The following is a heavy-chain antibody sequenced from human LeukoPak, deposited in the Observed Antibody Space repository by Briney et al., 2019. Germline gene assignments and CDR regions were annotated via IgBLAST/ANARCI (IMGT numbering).Heavy chain of an antibody. V-gene: IGHV4-39*07. Sequence: PGGSLRLSCAASGFTFSSYAMSWVRQPPGKGLEWIGSIYYSGSTYYNPSLKSRVTISVDTSKNQFSLKLSSVTAADTAVYYCARDWGVGATGYWGQGTLVTVSS. CDR3: ARDWGVGATGY. J-gene: IGHJ4*02. CDR2: IYYSGST. D-gene: IGHD1-26*01. CDR1: GFTFSSYA.